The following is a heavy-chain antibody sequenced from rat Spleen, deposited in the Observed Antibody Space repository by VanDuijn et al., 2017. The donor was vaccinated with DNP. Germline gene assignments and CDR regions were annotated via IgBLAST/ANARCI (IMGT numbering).Heavy chain of an antibody. CDR2: IGSAAYAP. J-gene: IGHJ3*01. CDR3: ARPGYYSGGGFAY. D-gene: IGHD1-1*01. Sequence: EVQLVESGGGLVQPGRSLKLSCAASGFTFSAYYMAWVRQAPAKGLEWVAYIGSAAYAPYYGDSVKGRFTISRDNAKSTLYLQMNSLRSEDMATYYCARPGYYSGGGFAYWGQGTLVTVSS. V-gene: IGHV5-22*01. CDR1: GFTFSAYY.